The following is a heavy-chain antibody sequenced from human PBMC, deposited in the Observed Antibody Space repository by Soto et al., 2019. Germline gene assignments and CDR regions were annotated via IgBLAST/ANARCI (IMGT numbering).Heavy chain of an antibody. D-gene: IGHD6-13*01. Sequence: EVQLVESGGGLVQPGGSLRLSCAASGFTFSSYDMHWVRQATGKGLEWVSAIGTAGDTYYPGSVKGGFTISRENAKISVYLQMNSLGGGDSAVYYCARGGIAAAVPYYYYYGMDVWGQGTTVSVSS. CDR2: IGTAGDT. V-gene: IGHV3-13*01. J-gene: IGHJ6*02. CDR1: GFTFSSYD. CDR3: ARGGIAAAVPYYYYYGMDV.